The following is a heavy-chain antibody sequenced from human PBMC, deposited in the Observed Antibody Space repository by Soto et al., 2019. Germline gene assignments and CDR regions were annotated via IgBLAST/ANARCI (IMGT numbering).Heavy chain of an antibody. V-gene: IGHV3-23*01. CDR2: ISGTGRVT. CDR3: VGGAGWELDY. D-gene: IGHD1-26*01. Sequence: EVQLLESGGGLVQPGGSLKISCAVSGFTFSSYAMSWVRQAPGKGLEWVSGISGTGRVTNYAESVKGRFTISRDNPKNTLSLEMKSLRADDTAVYYCVGGAGWELDYWGQGTLVTVSS. CDR1: GFTFSSYA. J-gene: IGHJ4*02.